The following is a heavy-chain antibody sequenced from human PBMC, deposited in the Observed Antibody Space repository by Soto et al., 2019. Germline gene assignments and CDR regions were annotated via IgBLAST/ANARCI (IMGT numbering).Heavy chain of an antibody. CDR2: IIPIFGTA. D-gene: IGHD3-10*01. CDR1: GGTFSSYA. Sequence: SVKVSCKASGGTFSSYAISWVRQAPGQGLEWMGGIIPIFGTANYAQKFQGGVTITADKSTSTAYMELSSLRSEDTAVYYCARDYYGSTYYGMDVWGQGTTVTVSS. CDR3: ARDYYGSTYYGMDV. J-gene: IGHJ6*02. V-gene: IGHV1-69*06.